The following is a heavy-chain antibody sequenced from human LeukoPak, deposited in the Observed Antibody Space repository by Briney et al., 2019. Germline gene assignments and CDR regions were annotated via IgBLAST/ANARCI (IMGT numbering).Heavy chain of an antibody. CDR2: IYYSGST. Sequence: SETLSLTCTVSGGSIRDYFWTWIRQPPGKGLEWIGYIYYSGSTNYNPSLKSRVTISVDTTKNQFSLKLSSVTAADTAVYYCARNRDGYNGIDYWGQGTLVTVSS. V-gene: IGHV4-59*08. CDR3: ARNRDGYNGIDY. J-gene: IGHJ4*02. CDR1: GGSIRDYF. D-gene: IGHD5-24*01.